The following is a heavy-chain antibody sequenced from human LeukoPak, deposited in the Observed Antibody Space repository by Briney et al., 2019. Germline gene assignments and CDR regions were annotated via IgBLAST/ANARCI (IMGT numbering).Heavy chain of an antibody. CDR3: ARAYSSSWYAGF. CDR2: ISYDGSNK. D-gene: IGHD6-13*01. Sequence: GGSLRLSCAASGFTFSSYAMHWVRQAPGKGLEWVAIISYDGSNKYYADSVTGRFTISRDNSKNTLYLQMSGLRAEDTAVYYCARAYSSSWYAGFWGQGTLVTVSS. V-gene: IGHV3-30-3*01. J-gene: IGHJ4*02. CDR1: GFTFSSYA.